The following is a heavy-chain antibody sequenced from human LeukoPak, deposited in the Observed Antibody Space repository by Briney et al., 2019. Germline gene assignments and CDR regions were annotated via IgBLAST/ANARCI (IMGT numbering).Heavy chain of an antibody. D-gene: IGHD3-22*01. J-gene: IGHJ3*02. CDR2: IRYDGSNK. CDR3: AKDTGYYYDSSGTLGAFDI. Sequence: GGSLRLSCAAAGFTFSNFWMSWVRQAPGKGLEWVAFIRYDGSNKYYADSVKGRFTISRDNSKNTLYLQMNSLRAEDTAVYYCAKDTGYYYDSSGTLGAFDIWGQGTMVTVSS. CDR1: GFTFSNFW. V-gene: IGHV3-30*02.